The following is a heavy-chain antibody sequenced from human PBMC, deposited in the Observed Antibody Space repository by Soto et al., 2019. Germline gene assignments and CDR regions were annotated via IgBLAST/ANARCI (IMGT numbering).Heavy chain of an antibody. D-gene: IGHD3-22*01. Sequence: SCKASGGTFSIYSMTWVRQAPGKGLEWVSYISSSSSTIYYADSVKGRFTISRDNAQTSLHLQMNSLRDEDTAVYYCARAGDTSGYYSDRPFWYFDLWGRGTLVTVSS. J-gene: IGHJ2*01. V-gene: IGHV3-48*02. CDR3: ARAGDTSGYYSDRPFWYFDL. CDR2: ISSSSSTI. CDR1: GGTFSIYS.